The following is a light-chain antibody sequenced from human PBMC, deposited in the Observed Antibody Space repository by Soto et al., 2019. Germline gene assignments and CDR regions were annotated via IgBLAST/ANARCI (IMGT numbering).Light chain of an antibody. CDR3: MQALQTQWT. J-gene: IGKJ1*01. Sequence: DIVMTQSPLYLPVTPGEPASISCRSSQSLLHSNGYNYLDWYLQRPGQSPQLLIYLGSNRASGVPDRFSGSASGTDFTLKISRVEAEDVGVYYCMQALQTQWTFDQGTKVEIK. CDR1: QSLLHSNGYNY. V-gene: IGKV2-28*01. CDR2: LGS.